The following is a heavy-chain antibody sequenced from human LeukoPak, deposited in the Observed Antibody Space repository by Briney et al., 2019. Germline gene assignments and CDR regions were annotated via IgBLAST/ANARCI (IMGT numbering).Heavy chain of an antibody. V-gene: IGHV3-23*01. J-gene: IGHJ4*02. D-gene: IGHD3-9*01. CDR3: AKNQNYDILTGYINDY. CDR1: GFTFSSYG. CDR2: ISGSGGST. Sequence: GGSLRLSCAASGFTFSSYGMSWVRQAPGKGLEWVSGISGSGGSTYYADSVKGRFTISRDNSKNTPYLQMNSLRAEDTAVYYCAKNQNYDILTGYINDYWGQGTLVTVSS.